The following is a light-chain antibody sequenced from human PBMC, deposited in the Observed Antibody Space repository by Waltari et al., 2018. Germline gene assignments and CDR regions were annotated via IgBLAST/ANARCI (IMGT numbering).Light chain of an antibody. CDR2: LNSDGSH. V-gene: IGLV4-69*01. CDR1: SGHSTFA. Sequence: QLVVTQSPSASAPLGASVKLTCTLTSGHSTFAIAWHQQQPGKGPRYLMSLNSDGSHSRGDGIPDRVSGSSSGAERYLTISSLESEDEADYYCETWDTAIHVFGGGTKLTVI. CDR3: ETWDTAIHV. J-gene: IGLJ3*02.